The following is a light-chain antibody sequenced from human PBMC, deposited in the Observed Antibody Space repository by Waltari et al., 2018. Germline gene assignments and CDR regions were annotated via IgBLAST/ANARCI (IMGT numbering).Light chain of an antibody. CDR1: QSVSSSY. CDR2: GAS. J-gene: IGKJ3*01. Sequence: EIVLTQSPGTLSLSPGERATISCRASQSVSSSYLAWYQQKPGQAPRLLIYGASSRATGIPDRFSGSGSGTDFTLTISRLDPEDFAVYYCQQYGSSPPFTFGPGTKVDIK. CDR3: QQYGSSPPFT. V-gene: IGKV3-20*01.